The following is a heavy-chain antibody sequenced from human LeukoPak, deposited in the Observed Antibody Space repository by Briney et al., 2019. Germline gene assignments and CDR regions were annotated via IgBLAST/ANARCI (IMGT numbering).Heavy chain of an antibody. D-gene: IGHD6-13*01. CDR2: ISYDGSNK. J-gene: IGHJ4*02. Sequence: GGSLRLSCAASGFTFSSYAMHWVRQAPGKGLEWVAVISYDGSNKYYADSVKGRFTISRDNSKNTLYLQMNSLRAEDTAVYYCARSQSEVIAAAPRGWGQGTLVTVSS. V-gene: IGHV3-30-3*01. CDR3: ARSQSEVIAAAPRG. CDR1: GFTFSSYA.